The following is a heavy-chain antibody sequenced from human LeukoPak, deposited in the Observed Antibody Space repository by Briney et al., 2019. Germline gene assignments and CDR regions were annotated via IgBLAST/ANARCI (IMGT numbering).Heavy chain of an antibody. CDR2: ISPRGGGT. CDR1: GFTFTNYG. D-gene: IGHD7-27*01. Sequence: PGGSLRLSCAASGFTFTNYGMNWVRQAPGKGLGWLSGISPRGGGTYYADSVKGRFTISRDDSKNTLSLQMNSLRVEDTAIYYCAQGLAWGAFDFWGQGTLVTVSS. CDR3: AQGLAWGAFDF. V-gene: IGHV3-23*01. J-gene: IGHJ4*02.